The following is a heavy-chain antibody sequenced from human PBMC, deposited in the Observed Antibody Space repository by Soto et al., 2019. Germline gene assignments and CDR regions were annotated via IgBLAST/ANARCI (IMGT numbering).Heavy chain of an antibody. J-gene: IGHJ4*02. CDR2: IIPISGAA. CDR3: ARDMTITVVPYFDF. Sequence: QVQLVQSGAEVKKPGSSVKVSCKASVGTFSNYVVNWVRQAPGQGLEWMGRIIPISGAANYAQKFQGRVTITADKSTSTSYMELSSLISEDTAVYYCARDMTITVVPYFDFWGQGTLVTVSS. CDR1: VGTFSNYV. D-gene: IGHD1-20*01. V-gene: IGHV1-69*06.